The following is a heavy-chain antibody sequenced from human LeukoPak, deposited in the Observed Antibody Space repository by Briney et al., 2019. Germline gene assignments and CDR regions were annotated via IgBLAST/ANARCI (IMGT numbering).Heavy chain of an antibody. CDR2: IKGDGSDN. V-gene: IGHV3-7*04. D-gene: IGHD1-26*01. CDR1: GFTFGSHW. J-gene: IGHJ4*02. CDR3: ARDLGYYRADY. Sequence: GGSLRLSCAASGFTFGSHWMSWVRQAPGKGLEWVANIKGDGSDNHYVDSVRGRFTISRDNAKNSLYLQMNSLRAEDTAVYYCARDLGYYRADYWGQGTLVTVSS.